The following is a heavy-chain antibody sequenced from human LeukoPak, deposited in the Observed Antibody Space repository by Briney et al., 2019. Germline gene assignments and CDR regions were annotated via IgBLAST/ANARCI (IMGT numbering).Heavy chain of an antibody. CDR2: IWYDGSNK. Sequence: GGSLRLSCAASGLTFSSYGMHWVRQAPGKGLEWVAVIWYDGSNKYYADSVKGRFTISRDNSKNTLYLQLNSLRAEDTAVYYCARDARAETSDYWGQGTLVTVSS. CDR3: ARDARAETSDY. CDR1: GLTFSSYG. V-gene: IGHV3-33*01. J-gene: IGHJ4*02.